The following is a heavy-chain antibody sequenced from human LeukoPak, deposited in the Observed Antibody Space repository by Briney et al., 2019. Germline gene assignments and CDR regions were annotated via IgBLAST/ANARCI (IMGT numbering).Heavy chain of an antibody. J-gene: IGHJ4*02. D-gene: IGHD2-15*01. CDR3: ARRGGYCSGGSCMDKIDY. CDR2: IYPGDSDT. CDR1: GYSFTSYW. Sequence: GESLKISCKGSGYSFTSYWIGWVRQMPGKGLEWMGIIYPGDSDTRYSPSFQGQVTISADKSISTAYLQWSSLKASDTAMYYCARRGGYCSGGSCMDKIDYWGQGTLVTVSS. V-gene: IGHV5-51*01.